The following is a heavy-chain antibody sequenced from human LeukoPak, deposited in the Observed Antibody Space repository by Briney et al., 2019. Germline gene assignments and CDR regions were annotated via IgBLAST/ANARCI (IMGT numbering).Heavy chain of an antibody. D-gene: IGHD2-2*01. CDR3: ARDVPAAAGNWFDP. V-gene: IGHV4-59*01. Sequence: KPSETLSLTCTVSGGSISGSYWSWIRRPPGKGLEWIAYMYNSGSTNYNPSLKSRVTISIDTSKNQFSLKLSSVTAADTAVYYCARDVPAAAGNWFDPWGQGTLVTVSS. J-gene: IGHJ5*02. CDR1: GGSISGSY. CDR2: MYNSGST.